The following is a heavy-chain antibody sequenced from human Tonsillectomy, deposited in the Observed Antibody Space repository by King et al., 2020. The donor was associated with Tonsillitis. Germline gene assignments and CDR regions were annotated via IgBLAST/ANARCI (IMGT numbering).Heavy chain of an antibody. J-gene: IGHJ5*02. D-gene: IGHD3-3*01. V-gene: IGHV4-34*01. CDR2: INNSGST. Sequence: VQLQQWGAGLLKPSETLSLTCAVYGGSFRAYYWSWIRQPPGKGLEWIGEINNSGSTNYNPSLKSRVTISVDTSKNQLSLKLSSVTAAATAVYYCGRGTYYDFWSGYYGSSQWFDPWGQGTLVTVSS. CDR1: GGSFRAYY. CDR3: GRGTYYDFWSGYYGSSQWFDP.